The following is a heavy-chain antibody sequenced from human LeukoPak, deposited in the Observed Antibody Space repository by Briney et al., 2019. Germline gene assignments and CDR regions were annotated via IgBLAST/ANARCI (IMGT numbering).Heavy chain of an antibody. Sequence: GGSLRLSCAASGFTFSNAWMSWVRQAPGKGLEWVGRIKSKTDGGTTDYAAPVKGRFTISRDDSKNTLYLQMNSLKTEDTAVYYCTTEAGEDYGMDVWGQGTTVTVSS. J-gene: IGHJ6*02. CDR2: IKSKTDGGTT. CDR1: GFTFSNAW. V-gene: IGHV3-15*01. D-gene: IGHD6-19*01. CDR3: TTEAGEDYGMDV.